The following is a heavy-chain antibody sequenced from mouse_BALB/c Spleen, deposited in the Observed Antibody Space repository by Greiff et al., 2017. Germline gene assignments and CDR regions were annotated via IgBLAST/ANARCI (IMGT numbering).Heavy chain of an antibody. CDR2: ISYSGST. Sequence: EVKLMESGPGLVKPSQSLSLTCTVTGYSITSDYAWNWIRQFPGNKLEWMGYISYSGSTSYNPSLKSRISITQDTSKNQFFLQLNSVTTEDTATYYCARGGHYAWGQGTTLTVSS. CDR3: ARGGHYA. V-gene: IGHV3-2*02. D-gene: IGHD1-1*02. J-gene: IGHJ2*01. CDR1: GYSITSDYA.